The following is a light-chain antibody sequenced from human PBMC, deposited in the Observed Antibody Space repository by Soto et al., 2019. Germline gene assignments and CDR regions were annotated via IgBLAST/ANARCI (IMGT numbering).Light chain of an antibody. V-gene: IGKV1-39*01. CDR2: AAS. CDR1: QSISSY. Sequence: DIQMTQSPSSLSASVGDRVTITCRASQSISSYLNWYQQKPGKAPKLLIYAASSLQSGVPSRFSGSGSGTDFILTISSLQPEDFANYYCQQSYSTPWTFGQGTKVEIK. J-gene: IGKJ1*01. CDR3: QQSYSTPWT.